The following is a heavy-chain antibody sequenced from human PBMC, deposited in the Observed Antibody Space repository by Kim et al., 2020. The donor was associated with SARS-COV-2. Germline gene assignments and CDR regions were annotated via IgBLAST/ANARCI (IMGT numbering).Heavy chain of an antibody. CDR3: AKRNGVWGSDY. J-gene: IGHJ4*02. Sequence: KYYADSVKGRFTISRDNSKRMVYLQMNSLRVEDTALYYCAKRNGVWGSDYWGQGTLVTVSS. CDR2: K. V-gene: IGHV3-23*01. D-gene: IGHD4-17*01.